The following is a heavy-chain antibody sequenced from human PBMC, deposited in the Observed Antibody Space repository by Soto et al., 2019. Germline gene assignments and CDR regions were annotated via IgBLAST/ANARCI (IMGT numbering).Heavy chain of an antibody. CDR2: IVVGSGST. CDR3: AAADSSVYYAGPLGC. Sequence: QMQLVQSGPEVKKPGTSVKVSCKASGFTFTSSTVQWVRQARGQRLEWVGWIVVGSGSTNYAQKFQERVTITRDMSXXTAYMELSSLRSEDTAVYHCAAADSSVYYAGPLGCWGQGTLVTVSS. V-gene: IGHV1-58*01. CDR1: GFTFTSST. J-gene: IGHJ4*02. D-gene: IGHD3-22*01.